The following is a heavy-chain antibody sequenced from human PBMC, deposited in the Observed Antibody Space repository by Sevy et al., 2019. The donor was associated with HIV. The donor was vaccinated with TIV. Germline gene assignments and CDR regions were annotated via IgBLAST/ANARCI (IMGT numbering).Heavy chain of an antibody. V-gene: IGHV3-30*02. CDR3: ARGRKTTQEWLEELDYYYGMDV. D-gene: IGHD2-8*01. Sequence: GGSLRLSCAASGFTFSTYDMHWVRQAPGKGLEWVAYIRYDGSNKYYGDSVRGRFTISRDNSKSTLYVQLNSLRAEDTAVYYCARGRKTTQEWLEELDYYYGMDVWGQVTSVTVSS. CDR1: GFTFSTYD. CDR2: IRYDGSNK. J-gene: IGHJ6*02.